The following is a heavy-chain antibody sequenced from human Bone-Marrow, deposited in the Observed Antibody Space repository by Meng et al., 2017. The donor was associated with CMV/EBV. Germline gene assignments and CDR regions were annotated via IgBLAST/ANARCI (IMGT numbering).Heavy chain of an antibody. CDR3: ARVRSYYFPFDY. D-gene: IGHD2-8*01. Sequence: GGSLRLSCAASGFTFSSYAMSWVRQAPGKGLEWVSVIYSGGSSTYYADSVKGRFTISRDNSKNTLYLQMNSLRAEDTAVYYCARVRSYYFPFDYWGQGTLVTVSS. J-gene: IGHJ4*02. V-gene: IGHV3-23*03. CDR1: GFTFSSYA. CDR2: IYSGGSST.